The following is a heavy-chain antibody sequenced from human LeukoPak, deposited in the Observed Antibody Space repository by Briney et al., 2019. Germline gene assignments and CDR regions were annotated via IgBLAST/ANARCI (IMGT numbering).Heavy chain of an antibody. CDR3: ARSGYSYGADAFDI. J-gene: IGHJ3*02. CDR2: IYYSGST. V-gene: IGHV4-39*01. CDR1: GGSFSFYY. Sequence: PSETLSLTCGVSGGSFSFYYWSWIRQPPGKGLEWIGSIYYSGSTYYNPSLKSRVTISVDTSKNQFSLKLSSVTAADMAVYYCARSGYSYGADAFDIWGQGTMVTVSS. D-gene: IGHD5-18*01.